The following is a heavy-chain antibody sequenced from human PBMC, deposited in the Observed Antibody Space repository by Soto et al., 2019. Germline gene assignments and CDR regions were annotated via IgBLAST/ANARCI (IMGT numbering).Heavy chain of an antibody. CDR3: ARDVYGSGNYHIPY. J-gene: IGHJ4*02. D-gene: IGHD3-10*01. V-gene: IGHV4-4*07. CDR2: IFASGST. Sequence: SETLSLTCTVSGDSTSVYYWSWIRQSAGKGLEWIGRIFASGSTNYNPSLKSRVSMSLDTSKNLFSLKVTSVTAADTAVYYCARDVYGSGNYHIPYWGQGALVTVSS. CDR1: GDSTSVYY.